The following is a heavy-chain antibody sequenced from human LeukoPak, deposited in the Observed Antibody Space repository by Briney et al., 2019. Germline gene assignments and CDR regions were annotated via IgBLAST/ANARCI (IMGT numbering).Heavy chain of an antibody. CDR1: GFTFSSYA. D-gene: IGHD6-19*01. V-gene: IGHV3-30*04. Sequence: PGGSLRFSCAASGFTFSSYAMHWVRQAPGKGLEWVAVISYDGSNKYYADSVKGRFTISRDNSKNTLYLQMNSLRAEDTAVYYCARDRPSRLEIAVAGTTFVFDYWGQGTLVTVSS. CDR3: ARDRPSRLEIAVAGTTFVFDY. J-gene: IGHJ4*02. CDR2: ISYDGSNK.